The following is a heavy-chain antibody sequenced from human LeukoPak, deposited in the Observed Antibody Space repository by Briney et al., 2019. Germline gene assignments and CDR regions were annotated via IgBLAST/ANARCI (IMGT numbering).Heavy chain of an antibody. Sequence: GGSLRLSCAASGFTLSNYGMHWVRQAPGKGLEWVAVISYDGSNKYYADSVKGRFTISRDNDKNSLYLQMNSLRVEDTAVYYCARVFRPSLTVFIIRGAFDIWGQGTMVTVSS. V-gene: IGHV3-30*03. J-gene: IGHJ3*02. CDR2: ISYDGSNK. D-gene: IGHD3-3*01. CDR1: GFTLSNYG. CDR3: ARVFRPSLTVFIIRGAFDI.